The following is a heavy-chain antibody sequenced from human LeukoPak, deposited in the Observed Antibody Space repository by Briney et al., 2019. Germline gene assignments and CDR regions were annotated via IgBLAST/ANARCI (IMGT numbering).Heavy chain of an antibody. V-gene: IGHV3-64*05. J-gene: IGHJ4*02. CDR1: GFTFSNYA. Sequence: GGSLRLSCSASGFTFSNYAIHWVRQAQGKGLEYVSAISSDGGSTYYADSVKGRFTISRDNSKNTLFVQMSSLRTEDTAVYYCVKGRVSDYRYGSFFDYWGQGTLVTVSS. D-gene: IGHD5-18*01. CDR2: ISSDGGST. CDR3: VKGRVSDYRYGSFFDY.